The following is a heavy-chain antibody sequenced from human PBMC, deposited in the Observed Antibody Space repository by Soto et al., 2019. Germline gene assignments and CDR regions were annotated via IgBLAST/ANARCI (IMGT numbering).Heavy chain of an antibody. CDR2: IYYSGST. D-gene: IGHD5-12*01. CDR3: AREPPSCYDEEDY. Sequence: PSETLSLTCTVSGGSISSGDYSWSWIRQPPGKGLDWIGYIYYSGSTYYNPSLKSRVTISVDSSKNQFSLKLSSVTAADTAVYYCAREPPSCYDEEDYLGQGTLVTISS. J-gene: IGHJ4*02. V-gene: IGHV4-30-4*01. CDR1: GGSISSGDYS.